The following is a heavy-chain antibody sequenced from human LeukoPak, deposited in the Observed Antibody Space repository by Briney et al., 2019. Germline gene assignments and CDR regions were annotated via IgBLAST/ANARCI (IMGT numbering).Heavy chain of an antibody. CDR1: GYTFTSYY. J-gene: IGHJ4*02. V-gene: IGHV1-46*01. CDR3: ARGVPNYYDSSGYYYFFDY. D-gene: IGHD3-22*01. CDR2: INPSGGST. Sequence: ASVKVSCKASGYTFTSYYMHWVRQAPGQGLEWMGIINPSGGSTSYAQKFQGRVTMTRDTSTSTVYMELSSLRSEDTAVYYCARGVPNYYDSSGYYYFFDYWGQGTLVTVSS.